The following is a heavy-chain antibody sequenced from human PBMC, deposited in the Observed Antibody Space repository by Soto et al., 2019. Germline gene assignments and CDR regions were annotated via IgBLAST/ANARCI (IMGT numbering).Heavy chain of an antibody. CDR2: IKSKTDGGTT. CDR3: TTTHNLEQQLIPHYFDY. V-gene: IGHV3-15*01. D-gene: IGHD6-13*01. CDR1: GFTFSNAW. Sequence: EVQLVESGGGLVKPGGSLRLSCAASGFTFSNAWMSWVRQAPGKGLEWVGRIKSKTDGGTTDYAAPVKGRFTISRDDSKNTLYLQMNSLKTEDTAVYYCTTTHNLEQQLIPHYFDYWGQGTLVTVSS. J-gene: IGHJ4*02.